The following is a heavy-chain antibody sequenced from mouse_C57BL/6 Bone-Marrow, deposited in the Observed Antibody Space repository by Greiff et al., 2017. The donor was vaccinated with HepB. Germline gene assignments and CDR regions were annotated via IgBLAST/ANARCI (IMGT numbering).Heavy chain of an antibody. Sequence: VQLQQPGTELVKPGASVKLSCKASGYTFTSYWMHWVKQRPGQGLEWIGNINPSNGGTNYNEKFKGKATLTADKSSSTAYMELRSLTSEDSAVYFCARLGTTVPYAMDYWGQGTSVTVSS. CDR3: ARLGTTVPYAMDY. CDR2: INPSNGGT. D-gene: IGHD1-1*01. CDR1: GYTFTSYW. V-gene: IGHV1-53*01. J-gene: IGHJ4*01.